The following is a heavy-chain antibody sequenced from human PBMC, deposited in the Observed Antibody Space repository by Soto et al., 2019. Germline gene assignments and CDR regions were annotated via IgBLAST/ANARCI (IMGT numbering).Heavy chain of an antibody. J-gene: IGHJ6*02. Sequence: GGSLRLSCVASGFTFSNYGMHWVRQAPGKGLEWVAVISYDGSNKYYADSVKGRFTISRDNSKNTLYLQMTSLRTEDTALYYCAKLDEGGLQYAYYAMDVWGQGTTVTVS. D-gene: IGHD2-15*01. CDR3: AKLDEGGLQYAYYAMDV. CDR2: ISYDGSNK. CDR1: GFTFSNYG. V-gene: IGHV3-30*18.